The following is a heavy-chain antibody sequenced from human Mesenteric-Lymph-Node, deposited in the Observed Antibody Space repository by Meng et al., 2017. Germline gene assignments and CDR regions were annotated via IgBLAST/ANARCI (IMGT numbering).Heavy chain of an antibody. CDR2: TYYRSKWYN. D-gene: IGHD6-19*01. J-gene: IGHJ6*04. Sequence: SETLSLTCAISGDSVSSNSAAWNWIRQSPSRGLEWLGRTYYRSKWYNDYAVSVKSRITINPDTSKNQFSLQLNSVTPEDTAVYYCARGTAVAGVHYYYGMDVWGKGPTVPVSS. CDR1: GDSVSSNSAA. V-gene: IGHV6-1*01. CDR3: ARGTAVAGVHYYYGMDV.